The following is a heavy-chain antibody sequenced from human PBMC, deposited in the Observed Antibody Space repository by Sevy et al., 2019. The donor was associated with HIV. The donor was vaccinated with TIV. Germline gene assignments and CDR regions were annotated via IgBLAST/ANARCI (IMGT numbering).Heavy chain of an antibody. J-gene: IGHJ6*02. CDR3: VRDSPYTSIAHWHFGIVV. CDR2: ITNSGTTK. CDR1: GITFSDHY. D-gene: IGHD1-1*01. V-gene: IGHV3-11*01. Sequence: GGSLRLSCAASGITFSDHYMSWIRQAPGKGLEWVAYITNSGTTKYYADSVKGRFTISRDNARNSLYLQMNSLTADDAAVYYCVRDSPYTSIAHWHFGIVVWGQGTTVTVSS.